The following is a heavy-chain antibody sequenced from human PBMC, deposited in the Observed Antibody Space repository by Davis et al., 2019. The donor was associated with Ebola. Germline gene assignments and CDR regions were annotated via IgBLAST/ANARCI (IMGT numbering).Heavy chain of an antibody. Sequence: AETLSLPCALPGGPFSSSEFRGGWIRLPPGKGLERFGSMYHSTTPYYNPSLERRVTVSVDTSKNQFSLQLSSVTAADTAVYYCAGPYNDYASRGQGTLVIVSS. CDR1: GGPFSSSEFR. CDR3: AGPYNDYAS. J-gene: IGHJ4*02. V-gene: IGHV4-39*01. CDR2: MYHSTTP. D-gene: IGHD4-17*01.